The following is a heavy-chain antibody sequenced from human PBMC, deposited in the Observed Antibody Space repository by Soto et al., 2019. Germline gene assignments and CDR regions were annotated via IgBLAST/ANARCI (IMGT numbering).Heavy chain of an antibody. D-gene: IGHD2-8*01. Sequence: EVHLVKSGGGLVQPGGSLRLSCAASGFTFSSYSMNWVRQAPGKGLEWVSYISSSSSTIYYADSVKGRFTISRDNAKNSLYLQMNSLRAEDTAVSYCARGIVLMQTWFDPWGQGHLVTVSS. CDR3: ARGIVLMQTWFDP. CDR2: ISSSSSTI. CDR1: GFTFSSYS. V-gene: IGHV3-48*01. J-gene: IGHJ5*02.